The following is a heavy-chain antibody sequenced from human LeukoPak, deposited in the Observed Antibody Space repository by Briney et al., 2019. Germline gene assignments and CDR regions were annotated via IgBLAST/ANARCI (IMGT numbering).Heavy chain of an antibody. CDR2: IWYDGSNK. CDR3: ARDFVSGGDPSNWFDP. V-gene: IGHV3-33*08. J-gene: IGHJ5*02. CDR1: GFTFSSYA. D-gene: IGHD2-21*02. Sequence: GGSLRLSCAASGFTFSSYAMHWVRQAPGKGLEWVAVIWYDGSNKYYADSVKGRFTISRDNSKNTLYLQMNSLRAEDTAVYYCARDFVSGGDPSNWFDPWGQGTLVTVSS.